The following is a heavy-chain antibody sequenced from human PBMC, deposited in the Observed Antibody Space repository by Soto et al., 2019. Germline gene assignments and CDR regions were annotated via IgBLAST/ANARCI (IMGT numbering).Heavy chain of an antibody. CDR2: INADGSEK. Sequence: VQMVESGGGVVHPGGSLRLSCAVSGFTFADYAVHWVRQSAGKGLVWVSFINADGSEKYYADSVRGRFTISRDNSKDSFYLQMNSLRLEDTAMYYCAKAKFYYDSSPYDSWGQGTLVTVSS. CDR1: GFTFADYA. J-gene: IGHJ4*02. CDR3: AKAKFYYDSSPYDS. V-gene: IGHV3-43*02. D-gene: IGHD3-22*01.